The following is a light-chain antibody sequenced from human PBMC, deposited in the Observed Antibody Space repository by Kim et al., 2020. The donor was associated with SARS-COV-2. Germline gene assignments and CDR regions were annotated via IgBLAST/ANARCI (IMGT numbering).Light chain of an antibody. J-gene: IGLJ2*01. CDR3: SSPTRSKTVL. V-gene: IGLV2-14*03. CDR1: SSDVGAYNS. CDR2: DVT. Sequence: QSALTQPASVSGSPGQSITISCTGTSSDVGAYNSVSWYQQYPGEVPKLMIYDVTNRPSGVSDRFSGSKSGNTASLTISGLQTEDEADYYCSSPTRSKTVLFGGGTKVTVL.